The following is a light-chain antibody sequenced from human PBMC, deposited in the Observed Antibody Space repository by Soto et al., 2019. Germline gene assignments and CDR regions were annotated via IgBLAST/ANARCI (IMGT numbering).Light chain of an antibody. CDR3: QPRSNRPLT. Sequence: PGERATLSCRASQSFRGLLAWYQQKPGLAPRLLIYDASNRATGIPARFSGSGSGTDFTLTISSLEAEEFTGDHCQPRSNRPLTFGQRTRLEIK. J-gene: IGKJ5*01. CDR2: DAS. CDR1: QSFRGL. V-gene: IGKV3-11*01.